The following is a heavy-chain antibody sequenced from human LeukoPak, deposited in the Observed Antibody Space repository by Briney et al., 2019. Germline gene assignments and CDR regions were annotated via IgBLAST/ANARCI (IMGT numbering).Heavy chain of an antibody. J-gene: IGHJ4*02. D-gene: IGHD4-17*01. CDR3: AKQISRGDYVGSFDY. V-gene: IGHV3-33*06. CDR2: IWYDGSNK. Sequence: GGSLRLSCAASGFTFSSYGMHWVRQAPGKGLEWVAVIWYDGSNKYYADSVKGRFTISRDNSKNMLYLQMNSLRAEDTAVYYCAKQISRGDYVGSFDYWGQGTLVTVSS. CDR1: GFTFSSYG.